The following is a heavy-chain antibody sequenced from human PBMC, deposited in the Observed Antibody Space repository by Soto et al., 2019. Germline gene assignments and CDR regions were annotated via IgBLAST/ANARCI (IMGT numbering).Heavy chain of an antibody. J-gene: IGHJ4*02. Sequence: VQLLESGGGLVQPGGSLRLSCAASGFTFSNYTLNWVRQAPGKGLEWVSSISYSGSYSYYADSLKGRFTVSRDNAKNSLYLQMNNLRAEDTAVYYCARDMGGIAAAGYFDYWGQGTLVTVSS. D-gene: IGHD6-13*01. CDR1: GFTFSNYT. V-gene: IGHV3-21*02. CDR3: ARDMGGIAAAGYFDY. CDR2: ISYSGSYS.